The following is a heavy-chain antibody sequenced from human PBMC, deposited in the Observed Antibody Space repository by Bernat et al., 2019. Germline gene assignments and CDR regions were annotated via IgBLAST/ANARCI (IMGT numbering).Heavy chain of an antibody. J-gene: IGHJ5*02. D-gene: IGHD7-27*01. V-gene: IGHV4-39*01. CDR1: GGSISSSSYY. CDR3: ARHLEAMGTPNWFDP. Sequence: QLQLQESGPGLVKPSETLSLTCTVPGGSISSSSYYWGWIRQPPGKGLDWIGSIYYSGSTYYNPSLKSRVTITVDTTKNQFSLKLSSVTAADTAVYYCARHLEAMGTPNWFDPWGQGTLVTVSS. CDR2: IYYSGST.